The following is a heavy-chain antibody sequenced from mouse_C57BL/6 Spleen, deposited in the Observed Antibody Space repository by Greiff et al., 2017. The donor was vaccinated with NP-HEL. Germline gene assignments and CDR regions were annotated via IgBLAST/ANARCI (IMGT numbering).Heavy chain of an antibody. CDR3: ARSTMIDWYFDV. Sequence: QVHVKQSGAELAKPGASVKLSCKASGYTFTSYWMHWVKQRPGQGLEWIGYINPSSGYTKYNQKFKDKATLTADKSSSTAYMQLSSLTYEDSAVYYCARSTMIDWYFDVWGTGTTVTVSS. D-gene: IGHD2-4*01. CDR2: INPSSGYT. V-gene: IGHV1-7*01. J-gene: IGHJ1*03. CDR1: GYTFTSYW.